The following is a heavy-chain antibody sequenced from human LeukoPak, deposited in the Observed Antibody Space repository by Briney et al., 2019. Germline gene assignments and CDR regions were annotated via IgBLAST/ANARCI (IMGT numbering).Heavy chain of an antibody. Sequence: GGSLRLSCAASGFSVSSNSMTWVRQAPGKGLEWVSVFYSGDSTTYYADSVKGRFTISRDNSKNTLYLQMNSLRAEDTAVYYCAREAVTRNYFDYWGQGTLVTVSS. J-gene: IGHJ4*02. CDR3: AREAVTRNYFDY. CDR2: FYSGDST. D-gene: IGHD4-17*01. CDR1: GFSVSSNS. V-gene: IGHV3-53*01.